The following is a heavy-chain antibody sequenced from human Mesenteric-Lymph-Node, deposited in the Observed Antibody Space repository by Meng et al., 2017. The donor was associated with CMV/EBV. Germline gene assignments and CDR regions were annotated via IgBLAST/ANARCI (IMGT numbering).Heavy chain of an antibody. D-gene: IGHD1-7*01. V-gene: IGHV1-8*01. CDR1: GYAFTSDD. CDR3: ARGLRIVGTALAF. J-gene: IGHJ4*02. CDR2: MNPIRGNT. Sequence: KASGYAFTSDDINWVRQATGQGLEWMGWMNPIRGNTVYAQKFQGRVTMTRNTSISTAYMELSSLTSEDTAVYYCARGLRIVGTALAFWGQGSLVTVSS.